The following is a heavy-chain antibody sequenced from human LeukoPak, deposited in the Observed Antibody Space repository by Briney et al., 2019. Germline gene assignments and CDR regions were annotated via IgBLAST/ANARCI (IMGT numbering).Heavy chain of an antibody. CDR1: GFTFSSYW. CDR3: ARDYGDYYDYFDY. CDR2: INSDGSST. Sequence: GGSLRLSCAASGFTFSSYWMHWVRQAPGKGLVWVSRINSDGSSTSCADSVKSRFTISRDNAKNTLYLQMNSLRAEDTAVYYCARDYGDYYDYFDYWGQGTLVTVSS. V-gene: IGHV3-74*01. J-gene: IGHJ4*02. D-gene: IGHD4-17*01.